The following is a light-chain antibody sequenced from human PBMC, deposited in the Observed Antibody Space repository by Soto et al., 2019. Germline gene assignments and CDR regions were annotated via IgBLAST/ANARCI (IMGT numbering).Light chain of an antibody. Sequence: IQMTQSPSSLSASVGDRVTITCRASQSIGRYLNWYQQKPGKAPQLQIYGASSLQSGVPSRFSGSGSGTDFTLTISRLEPEDFAVYYCQQYGSSPQTFGQGTKVDIK. J-gene: IGKJ1*01. CDR2: GAS. V-gene: IGKV1-39*01. CDR3: QQYGSSPQT. CDR1: QSIGRY.